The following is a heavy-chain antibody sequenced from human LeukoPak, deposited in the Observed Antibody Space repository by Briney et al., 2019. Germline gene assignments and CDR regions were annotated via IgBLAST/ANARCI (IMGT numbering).Heavy chain of an antibody. CDR3: ARAAPNYYDSSGSLRNPYFDY. CDR2: IYYSRST. J-gene: IGHJ4*02. V-gene: IGHV4-31*03. D-gene: IGHD3-22*01. CDR1: GGSISTGGYY. Sequence: SETLSLTCTVSGGSISTGGYYWSWIRQHPGKGLEWIGNIYYSRSTYYSPSLKSRVTMSVDTSKNQFSLTLISVTAADTAVYFCARAAPNYYDSSGSLRNPYFDYWGQGTLVTVSS.